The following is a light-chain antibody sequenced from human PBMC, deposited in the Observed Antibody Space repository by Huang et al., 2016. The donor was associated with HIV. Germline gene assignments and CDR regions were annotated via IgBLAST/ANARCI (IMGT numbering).Light chain of an antibody. CDR2: AAS. CDR1: QSVSDY. V-gene: IGKV1-39*01. J-gene: IGKJ3*01. Sequence: DIQMTQSPSSLSASVGDRVTITCRARQSVSDYLNWYQQKPGKAPKLLIYAASSLQSGVPLRFSGSGSGTDFTITITSLQREDFATYYCQQTYSIPFTFGPGTTVDIK. CDR3: QQTYSIPFT.